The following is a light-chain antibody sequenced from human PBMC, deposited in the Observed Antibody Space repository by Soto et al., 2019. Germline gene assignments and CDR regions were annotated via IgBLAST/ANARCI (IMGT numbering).Light chain of an antibody. Sequence: QSALTQPPSASGSLGQSVTISCTGTSSDIGGYNYVSWYLQYPGKAPKLMIYDVYKRPSGVPDRFSGSKSGNTASLTVSGLQAEDEADYYCSSYAVNNKVVFGGGTKLTVL. J-gene: IGLJ2*01. CDR3: SSYAVNNKVV. V-gene: IGLV2-8*01. CDR2: DVY. CDR1: SSDIGGYNY.